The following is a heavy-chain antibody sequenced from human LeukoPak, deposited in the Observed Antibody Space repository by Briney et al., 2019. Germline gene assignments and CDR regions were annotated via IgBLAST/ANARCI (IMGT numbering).Heavy chain of an antibody. CDR2: ISGGGGST. CDR1: GGTFSSYA. Sequence: SCKASGGTFSSYAISWVRQAPGKGLEWVSAISGGGGSTYYADSVKGRFTISRDNSKNTLYLQMNSLRAEDTAVYYCAKGDHYYGSGSYYKGVDVWGKGTTVTVSS. CDR3: AKGDHYYGSGSYYKGVDV. V-gene: IGHV3-23*01. J-gene: IGHJ6*04. D-gene: IGHD3-10*01.